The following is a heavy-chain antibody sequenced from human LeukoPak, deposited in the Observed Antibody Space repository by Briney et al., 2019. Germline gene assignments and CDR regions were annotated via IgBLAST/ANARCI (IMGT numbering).Heavy chain of an antibody. CDR3: VKDRETYYDPGGYYCIWLDP. D-gene: IGHD3-22*01. V-gene: IGHV3-23*01. CDR1: GFSFSSYA. CDR2: ISGSGAST. J-gene: IGHJ5*02. Sequence: GGSLRLFCAASGFSFSSYAMTWVRQAPGKGLEWVSSISGSGASTYYADSVKGRFTISRDNSKSTLFLQMNSLRVEDTAVYHCVKDRETYYDPGGYYCIWLDPWGLGTLVTVSS.